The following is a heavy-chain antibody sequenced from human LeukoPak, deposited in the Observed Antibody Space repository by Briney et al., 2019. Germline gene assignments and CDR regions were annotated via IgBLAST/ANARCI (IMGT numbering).Heavy chain of an antibody. CDR1: GFTFSSHW. J-gene: IGHJ4*02. Sequence: PGGSLRLSCAASGFTFSSHWMHWVRQAPGKGLVWVSRINSNGSSTSYADSVKGRFTISRDNAKNTLYLQMNSLRAEDTAVYYCARTLVGASSKDPDYWGQGTLVTVSS. V-gene: IGHV3-74*01. D-gene: IGHD1-26*01. CDR3: ARTLVGASSKDPDY. CDR2: INSNGSST.